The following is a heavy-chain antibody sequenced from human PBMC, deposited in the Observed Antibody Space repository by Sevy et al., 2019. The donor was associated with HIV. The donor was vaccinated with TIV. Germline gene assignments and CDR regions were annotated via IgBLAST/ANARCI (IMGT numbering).Heavy chain of an antibody. CDR2: ISSSSSTI. D-gene: IGHD2-2*01. V-gene: IGHV3-48*01. CDR1: GFTFSSYS. CDR3: ARRSSRVVVPAAARSYYYYYYMDV. J-gene: IGHJ6*03. Sequence: GGSLRLSCAASGFTFSSYSMNWVRQAPGKGLEWVSYISSSSSTIYYADSVKGRFTISRDNAKNSLYLQMNSLRAEDTAVYYCARRSSRVVVPAAARSYYYYYYMDVWGKGTTVTVSS.